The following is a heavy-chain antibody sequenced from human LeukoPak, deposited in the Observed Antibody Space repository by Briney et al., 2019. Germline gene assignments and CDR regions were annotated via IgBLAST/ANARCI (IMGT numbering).Heavy chain of an antibody. CDR1: GFTFSNYG. Sequence: QSGGSLRLSCAAAGFTFSNYGMTWVRQAPGKGLEWVSGISGSGGSTNYADSVKGRFTISRDNSKNTLYLQMNSLRAEDTAVYYCAKPPAPYYYYGMGVWGQGTTVTVSS. CDR3: AKPPAPYYYYGMGV. CDR2: ISGSGGST. J-gene: IGHJ6*02. V-gene: IGHV3-23*01. D-gene: IGHD2-2*01.